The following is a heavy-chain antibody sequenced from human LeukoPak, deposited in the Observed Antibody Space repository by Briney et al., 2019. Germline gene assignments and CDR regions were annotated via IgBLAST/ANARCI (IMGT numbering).Heavy chain of an antibody. V-gene: IGHV4-59*01. Sequence: SETLSLTCIVSSGFISSYYWSWIRQTPGKGLEWIAFINYSGRVKYNPSLQSRVSISLGTSKNHFSLQLRSVMAADTAVYYFARLVDYDNSGVPDIFDIWGQGTIVSIS. CDR3: ARLVDYDNSGVPDIFDI. D-gene: IGHD3-22*01. CDR2: INYSGRV. J-gene: IGHJ3*02. CDR1: SGFISSYY.